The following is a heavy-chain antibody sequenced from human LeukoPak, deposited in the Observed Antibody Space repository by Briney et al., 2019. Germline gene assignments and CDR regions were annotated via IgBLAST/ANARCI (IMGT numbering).Heavy chain of an antibody. Sequence: GGSLRLSCAASGFTFDDYAMHWVRQASGKGLEWVSLISWDGGSTYYADSVKGRFTISRDNSKNTLYLQMNSLRAEDTAVYYCAKGRGYYDSSGYIDYWGQGTLVTVSS. CDR2: ISWDGGST. J-gene: IGHJ4*02. CDR3: AKGRGYYDSSGYIDY. CDR1: GFTFDDYA. V-gene: IGHV3-43D*03. D-gene: IGHD3-22*01.